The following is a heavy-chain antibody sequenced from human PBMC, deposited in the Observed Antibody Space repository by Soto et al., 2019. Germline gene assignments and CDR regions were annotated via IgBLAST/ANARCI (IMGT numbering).Heavy chain of an antibody. CDR2: ISYDGSNK. V-gene: IGHV3-30*18. D-gene: IGHD3-10*01. CDR1: GFTFSGYG. CDR3: AKDPHGSGSYLYYFDY. J-gene: IGHJ4*02. Sequence: PGGSLRLSCAASGFTFSGYGMRWVRQAPGKGLEWVALISYDGSNKYYADSVKGRFTISRDNSMNTLYLQMNSLRPEDTAVYYCAKDPHGSGSYLYYFDYWGQGTLVTVSS.